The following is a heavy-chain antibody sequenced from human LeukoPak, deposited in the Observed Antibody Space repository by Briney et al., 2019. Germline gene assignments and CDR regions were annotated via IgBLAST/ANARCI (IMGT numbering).Heavy chain of an antibody. CDR2: IGPTGTDR. CDR1: GFTYSSCG. V-gene: IGHV3-21*01. D-gene: IGHD1-14*01. Sequence: GGSLRLSCAASGFTYSSCGFNWVRQAPGKGLEWVSSIGPTGTDRYYADSVRGRFTISRDNAKNSMYLQMDSLRDEDTAVYYCATETIGRHYDYWGQGTLLTVSS. CDR3: ATETIGRHYDY. J-gene: IGHJ4*02.